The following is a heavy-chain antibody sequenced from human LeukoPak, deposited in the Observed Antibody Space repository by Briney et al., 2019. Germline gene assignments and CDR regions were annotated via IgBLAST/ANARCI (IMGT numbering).Heavy chain of an antibody. D-gene: IGHD2-2*01. V-gene: IGHV3-11*01. CDR2: ISSSGSII. CDR3: ARGYRCSSTSCKDRTFDY. CDR1: GFIFNDYY. J-gene: IGHJ4*02. Sequence: GGSLRLSCAASGFIFNDYYMSWIRQAPGKGLEWVSYISSSGSIIYYADSVKGRFTISRDNAKNTLYLQMNSLRVEDTAVYYCARGYRCSSTSCKDRTFDYWGQGTLVTVSS.